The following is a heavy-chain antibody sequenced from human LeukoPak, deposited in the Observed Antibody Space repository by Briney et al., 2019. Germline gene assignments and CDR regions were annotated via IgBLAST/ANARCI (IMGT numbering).Heavy chain of an antibody. CDR2: IYSGGST. V-gene: IGHV3-53*01. CDR1: GFTDSSNY. Sequence: GGSLRLSCAASGFTDSSNYMSWVRQAPGRGLEWVSVIYSGGSTYYADSVKGRFTISRDNSKNTLYLQMNSLRAEDTAVYYCARGPRVSGSYLSGWGQGTLVTVSS. D-gene: IGHD1-26*01. J-gene: IGHJ4*02. CDR3: ARGPRVSGSYLSG.